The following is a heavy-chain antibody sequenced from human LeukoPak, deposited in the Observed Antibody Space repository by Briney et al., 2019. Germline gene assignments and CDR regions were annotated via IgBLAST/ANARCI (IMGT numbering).Heavy chain of an antibody. D-gene: IGHD3-9*01. J-gene: IGHJ4*02. Sequence: ASVKVSCKASGYTFTNYGINWVRQAPGQGLEWMGWISAYNGNANYAQKFQGRVTMTRDTSISTAYMELSRLRSDDTAVYYCARGGQELRYFDWLSNYWGQGTLVTVSS. CDR1: GYTFTNYG. CDR2: ISAYNGNA. V-gene: IGHV1-18*01. CDR3: ARGGQELRYFDWLSNY.